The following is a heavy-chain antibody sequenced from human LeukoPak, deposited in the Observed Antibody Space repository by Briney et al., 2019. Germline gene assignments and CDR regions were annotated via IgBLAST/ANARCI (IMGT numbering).Heavy chain of an antibody. Sequence: GGSLRLSCAASGFTVSSNYMSWVRQAPGKGLEWVSAIGSSGDSTYYADSVKGRFTIARDNSKSTLYLQMNSPGAEDTAVYYCATVLRNLWSLDHWGQGTLVTVSS. V-gene: IGHV3-23*01. CDR2: IGSSGDST. J-gene: IGHJ4*02. CDR1: GFTVSSNY. D-gene: IGHD4-17*01. CDR3: ATVLRNLWSLDH.